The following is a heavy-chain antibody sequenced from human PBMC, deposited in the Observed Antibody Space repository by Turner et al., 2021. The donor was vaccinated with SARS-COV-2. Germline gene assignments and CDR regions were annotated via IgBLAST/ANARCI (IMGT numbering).Heavy chain of an antibody. J-gene: IGHJ4*02. Sequence: QLQLQESGPGLVKPSETLSLTCTVSGGSISSSDYYWGWIRQPPGKGLEWMGSISYSGSTFYNPSLKSRVTISVDTSKNQFSLKLSSVTAADTAVYYCARTKGYCSSTSCYLDYWGQGTLVTVSS. D-gene: IGHD2-2*01. CDR2: ISYSGST. V-gene: IGHV4-39*01. CDR1: GGSISSSDYY. CDR3: ARTKGYCSSTSCYLDY.